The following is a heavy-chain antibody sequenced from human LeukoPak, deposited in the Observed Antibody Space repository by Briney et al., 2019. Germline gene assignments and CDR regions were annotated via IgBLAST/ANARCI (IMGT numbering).Heavy chain of an antibody. D-gene: IGHD2-2*01. J-gene: IGHJ6*03. V-gene: IGHV4-61*08. CDR3: AKSPYGNTSTNYYMDV. CDR2: IYYSGST. Sequence: SETLSLTCTVSGGSISSGGYYWSWIRQPPGKGLEWIGYIYYSGSTNYNPSLKSRVTISVDTSKNQFSLKLSSVTAADTAVYYCAKSPYGNTSTNYYMDVWGKGTTVTVSS. CDR1: GGSISSGGYY.